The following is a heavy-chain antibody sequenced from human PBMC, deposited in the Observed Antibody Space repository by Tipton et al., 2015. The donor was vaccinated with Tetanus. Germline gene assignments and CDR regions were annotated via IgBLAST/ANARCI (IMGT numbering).Heavy chain of an antibody. CDR1: GFTFSKYW. J-gene: IGHJ4*02. D-gene: IGHD3-3*01. V-gene: IGHV3-74*01. Sequence: CAASGFTFSKYWMHWVRQAAGKGLVWVSRINSDGGSTTYADFVKGRFTVSRDNTKTTVDLQMNGLRAEDTAVYYCVADFWSGYYSGGDFWGLGSQVTVSS. CDR3: VADFWSGYYSGGDF. CDR2: INSDGGST.